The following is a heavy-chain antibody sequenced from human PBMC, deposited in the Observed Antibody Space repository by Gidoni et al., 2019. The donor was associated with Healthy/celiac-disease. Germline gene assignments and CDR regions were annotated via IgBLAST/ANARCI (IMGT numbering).Heavy chain of an antibody. CDR2: MNPNSGNT. Sequence: QVQLVQSGAEVKKPGASVKVSCKASGYTFTSYDINWVRQATGQGLEWMGWMNPNSGNTGYAQKFQGRVTMTRNTSISTAYMELSSLRSEDTAVYYCARGGTNYGSESPDFDYWGQGTLVTVSS. D-gene: IGHD3-10*01. CDR3: ARGGTNYGSESPDFDY. CDR1: GYTFTSYD. J-gene: IGHJ4*02. V-gene: IGHV1-8*01.